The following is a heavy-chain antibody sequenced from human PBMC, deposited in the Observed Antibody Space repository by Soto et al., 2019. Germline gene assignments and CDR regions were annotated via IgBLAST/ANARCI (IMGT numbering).Heavy chain of an antibody. J-gene: IGHJ3*02. CDR1: GFTFISYG. D-gene: IGHD4-17*01. V-gene: IGHV3-30*18. CDR2: ISYDGSNK. Sequence: GGSLRLSCAASGFTFISYGMHWVLQSPGKGLEWVAVISYDGSNKYYADSVKGRFTISRDNSKNTLYLQMNSLRAEDTAVYYCAKDSYGGNDDAFDIWGQGTMVTVSS. CDR3: AKDSYGGNDDAFDI.